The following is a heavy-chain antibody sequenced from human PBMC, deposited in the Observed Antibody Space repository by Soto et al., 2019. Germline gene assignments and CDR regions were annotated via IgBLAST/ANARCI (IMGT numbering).Heavy chain of an antibody. Sequence: PSETLSLTCTVSGVSISSGGYYWSWIRQHPGKGLEWIGYIYYSGSTYYNPSLKSRVTISVDTSKNQFSLKLSSVTAAGTAVYYCARDFRRMDVWCKGTTVTVSS. CDR2: IYYSGST. J-gene: IGHJ6*04. V-gene: IGHV4-31*03. CDR3: ARDFRRMDV. CDR1: GVSISSGGYY.